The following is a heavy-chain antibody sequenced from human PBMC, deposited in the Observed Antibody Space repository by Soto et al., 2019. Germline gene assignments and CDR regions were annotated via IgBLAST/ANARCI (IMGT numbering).Heavy chain of an antibody. CDR2: IYYSGIT. CDR3: TRANWYSEY. V-gene: IGHV4-61*05. Sequence: SETLSLTCTVSGGSISSSSYYWGWIRQPPGKGLEWIGYIYYSGITYYNPSLKSRVTMSVDTSKNQLPLNLTSLTAADTAIYYCTRANWYSEYWGQGTLVTVSS. D-gene: IGHD7-27*01. J-gene: IGHJ4*02. CDR1: GGSISSSSYY.